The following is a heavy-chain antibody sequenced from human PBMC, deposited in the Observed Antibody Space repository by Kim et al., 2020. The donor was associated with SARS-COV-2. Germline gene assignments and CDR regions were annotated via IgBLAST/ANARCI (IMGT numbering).Heavy chain of an antibody. CDR3: ARDTIAAAGNWFDP. V-gene: IGHV1-3*01. Sequence: ASVKVSCKASGYTFNSYAIHWVRQAPGQRLEWMGWINAGNGNTKYSQKFQGRVTITRDTSASTTNMDLSSLRSEDTAVYYCARDTIAAAGNWFDPWRQGTLVTASS. CDR2: INAGNGNT. J-gene: IGHJ5*02. CDR1: GYTFNSYA. D-gene: IGHD6-13*01.